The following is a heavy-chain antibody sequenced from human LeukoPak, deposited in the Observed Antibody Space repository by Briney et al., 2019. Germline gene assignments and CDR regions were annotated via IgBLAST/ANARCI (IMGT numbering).Heavy chain of an antibody. D-gene: IGHD2-2*01. J-gene: IGHJ4*02. CDR2: ISYDGSNK. CDR1: GFTFSSYG. Sequence: GGSLRLSCAASGFTFSSYGMHWVRQAPGKGLEWVAVISYDGSNKYYADSVKGRFTISRDNSKNTLYLQMNSPRAEDTAVYYCVAYCSSTSCPDPGGQGTLVTVSS. V-gene: IGHV3-30*03. CDR3: VAYCSSTSCPDP.